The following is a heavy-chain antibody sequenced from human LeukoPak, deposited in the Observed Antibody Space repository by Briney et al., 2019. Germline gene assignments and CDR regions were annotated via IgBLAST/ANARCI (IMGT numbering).Heavy chain of an antibody. CDR3: ARDALSQEWLVPYYYYGMDV. CDR2: TSGSGGNT. Sequence: PGGSLRLSCAASGFTFSSFAMSWVRQAPGKGLEWVSSTSGSGGNTYYAHSVKGRFTISRDNSKNTLYLQMNSLRAEDTAVYYCARDALSQEWLVPYYYYGMDVWGQGTTVTVSS. D-gene: IGHD6-19*01. V-gene: IGHV3-23*01. J-gene: IGHJ6*02. CDR1: GFTFSSFA.